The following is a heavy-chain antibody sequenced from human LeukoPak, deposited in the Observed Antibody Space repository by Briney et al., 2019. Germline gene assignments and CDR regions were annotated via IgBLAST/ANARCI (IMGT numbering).Heavy chain of an antibody. CDR1: GGSISSGTYS. Sequence: PSETLSLTCTVSGGSISSGTYSWVWIRQPPGKGLEGIGSLYYSGRNYYNPSLKNRVTISVDTSKNHLSLTLTSVTATDAAVYFCAGQAMLLVGEDYSDSWGQGTLVTVSS. CDR2: LYYSGRN. J-gene: IGHJ4*02. V-gene: IGHV4-39*02. CDR3: AGQAMLLVGEDYSDS. D-gene: IGHD2-2*01.